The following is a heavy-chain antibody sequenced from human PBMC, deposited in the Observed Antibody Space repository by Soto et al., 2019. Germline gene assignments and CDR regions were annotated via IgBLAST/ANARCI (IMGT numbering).Heavy chain of an antibody. Sequence: VQLVQSGAEVKMPGASVKVSCKASGYTFTSYDINWVRQATGQGLESMGWMNPNSGNTGYAQKFQGRVTMTRNTSISTAYMELSSLRSEDTAVYYCARAQDIVLMVYAHNYYYGMDVWGQGTTVTVSS. J-gene: IGHJ6*02. CDR3: ARAQDIVLMVYAHNYYYGMDV. CDR1: GYTFTSYD. D-gene: IGHD2-8*01. V-gene: IGHV1-8*01. CDR2: MNPNSGNT.